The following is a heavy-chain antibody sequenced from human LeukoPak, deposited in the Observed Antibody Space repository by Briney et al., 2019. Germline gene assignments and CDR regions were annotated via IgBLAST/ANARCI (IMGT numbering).Heavy chain of an antibody. D-gene: IGHD2-2*01. CDR3: ARASRYCSSTSCYPKY. CDR2: INGDGSST. CDR1: GFTFSSYW. J-gene: IGHJ4*02. V-gene: IGHV3-74*01. Sequence: VGSLRLSCAASGFTFSSYWMHWVRQAPGKGLVWVSRINGDGSSTSYADSVKGRFTISRDNAKNTLYLQMNSLRAEDTAVYYCARASRYCSSTSCYPKYWGQGTLVTVSS.